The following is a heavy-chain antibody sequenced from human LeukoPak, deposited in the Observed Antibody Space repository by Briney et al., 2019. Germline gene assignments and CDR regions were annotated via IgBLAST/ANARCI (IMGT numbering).Heavy chain of an antibody. CDR2: ISYDGSNK. D-gene: IGHD3-3*02. CDR1: GFTFSSYA. Sequence: RGSLRLSCAVSGFTFSSYAMHWVRQAPGKGLEWVAVISYDGSNKYYADSVKGRFTISRDNSKNTLYLQMNSLRAEDTAVYYCAREGPIFGVVILCDYWGQGTLVTVSS. V-gene: IGHV3-30*04. J-gene: IGHJ4*02. CDR3: AREGPIFGVVILCDY.